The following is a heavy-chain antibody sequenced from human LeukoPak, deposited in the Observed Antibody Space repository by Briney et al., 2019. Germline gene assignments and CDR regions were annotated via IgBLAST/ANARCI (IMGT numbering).Heavy chain of an antibody. J-gene: IGHJ4*02. V-gene: IGHV1-69*13. CDR1: GGTFSSYA. D-gene: IGHD3-10*01. Sequence: SVKVSCKASGGTFSSYAISWVRQAPGQGLEWMGGITPIFGTANYAQKFQGRVTITADESTSTAYMELSSLRSEDTAVYHCAGHYGSGSYYNLYYFDYWGQGTLVTVSS. CDR2: ITPIFGTA. CDR3: AGHYGSGSYYNLYYFDY.